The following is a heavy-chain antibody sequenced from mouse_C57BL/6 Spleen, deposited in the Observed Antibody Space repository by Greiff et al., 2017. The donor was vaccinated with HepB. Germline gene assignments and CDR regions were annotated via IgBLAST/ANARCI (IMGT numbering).Heavy chain of an antibody. CDR2: IYPRDGST. V-gene: IGHV1-78*01. CDR1: GYTFTDHT. CDR3: ARRRVLHYGSSSFAY. Sequence: QVQLQQSDAELVKPGASVKISCKVSGYTFTDHTIHWMKQRPEQGLEWIGYIYPRDGSTKYNEKFKGKATLTADKSSSTAYMQLNSLTSEDSAVYFCARRRVLHYGSSSFAYWGQGTLVTVSA. D-gene: IGHD1-1*01. J-gene: IGHJ3*01.